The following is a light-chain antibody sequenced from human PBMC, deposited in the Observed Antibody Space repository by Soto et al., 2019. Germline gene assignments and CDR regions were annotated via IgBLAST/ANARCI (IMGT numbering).Light chain of an antibody. CDR1: QSISSW. V-gene: IGKV1-5*01. CDR3: QQYNSYSYT. Sequence: DIQMTQSPSTLSASVGDRVTITCRASQSISSWLAWYQQRPGKAPKLLIYDASNLGSGVPSRFSGSGSGTEFTLTISSLQPDDFATYYCQQYNSYSYTFGQGTRLEI. CDR2: DAS. J-gene: IGKJ5*01.